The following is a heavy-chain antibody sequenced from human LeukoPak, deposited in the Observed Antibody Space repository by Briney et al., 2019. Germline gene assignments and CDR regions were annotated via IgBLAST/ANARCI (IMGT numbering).Heavy chain of an antibody. CDR2: ISSNGGST. CDR3: ARGTRRVTTVTTNFDY. Sequence: GGSLRLSCAASGFTFSSYAMHWVRQAPGKGLEYVSAISSNGGSTYYANSVKGRFTISRDNSKNTLYLQMGSLRAEDMAVYYCARGTRRVTTVTTNFDYWGQGTLVTVSS. J-gene: IGHJ4*02. CDR1: GFTFSSYA. D-gene: IGHD4-17*01. V-gene: IGHV3-64*01.